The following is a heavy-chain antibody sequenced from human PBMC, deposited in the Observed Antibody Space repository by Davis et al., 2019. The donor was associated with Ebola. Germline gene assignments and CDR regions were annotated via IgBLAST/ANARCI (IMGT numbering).Heavy chain of an antibody. V-gene: IGHV1-45*02. CDR2: ITPFNGNT. CDR1: GYTFTSYG. CDR3: ARWGVTKDAFDI. Sequence: SVKVSCKASGYTFTSYGISWVRQAPGQALEWMGWITPFNGNTNYAQKFQDRVTITRDRSMSTAYMELSSLRSEDTAMYYCARWGVTKDAFDIWGQGTMVTVSS. J-gene: IGHJ3*02. D-gene: IGHD4-17*01.